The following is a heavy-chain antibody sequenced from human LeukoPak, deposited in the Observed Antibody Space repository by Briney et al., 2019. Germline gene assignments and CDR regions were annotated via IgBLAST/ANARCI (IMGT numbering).Heavy chain of an antibody. CDR2: ISSRSSTI. D-gene: IGHD6-6*01. CDR1: GFTFSSYS. CDR3: AREGYSSSSQYYYYYMDV. V-gene: IGHV3-48*01. Sequence: GGSLRLSCAASGFTFSSYSMNWVRQAPGKGLEGVSYISSRSSTIYYADSVKGRFTISRDNAKHSLYLQMNSLRAGDTAVYYCAREGYSSSSQYYYYYMDVWGKGTTVTVSS. J-gene: IGHJ6*03.